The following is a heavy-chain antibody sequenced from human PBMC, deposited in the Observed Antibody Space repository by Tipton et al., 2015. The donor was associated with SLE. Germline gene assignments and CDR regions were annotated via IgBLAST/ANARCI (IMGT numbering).Heavy chain of an antibody. V-gene: IGHV4-31*02. D-gene: IGHD5-24*01. CDR3: ATASRDEYNLRAFDI. CDR1: GGSISSASYY. J-gene: IGHJ3*02. CDR2: INYSGST. Sequence: LRLSCTVSGGSISSASYYWSWIRRHPGKGLEWIGYINYSGSTNYNPSLKSRVTISMDTSENHFSLNLSSVTAADTAVYYCATASRDEYNLRAFDIWGQGTMVTVSS.